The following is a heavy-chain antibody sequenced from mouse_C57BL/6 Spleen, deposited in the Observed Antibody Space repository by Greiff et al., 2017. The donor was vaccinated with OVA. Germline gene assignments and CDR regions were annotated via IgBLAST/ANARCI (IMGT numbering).Heavy chain of an antibody. CDR2: ISNLAYSI. CDR1: GFTFSDYG. V-gene: IGHV5-15*04. J-gene: IGHJ3*01. Sequence: EVHLVESGGGLVQPGGSLKLSCAASGFTFSDYGMAWVRQAPRKGPEWVAFISNLAYSIYYADTVTGRFTISRENAKNTLYLEMSSLRSEDTAMYYCARRELGRGFAYWGQGTLVTVSA. CDR3: ARRELGRGFAY. D-gene: IGHD4-1*01.